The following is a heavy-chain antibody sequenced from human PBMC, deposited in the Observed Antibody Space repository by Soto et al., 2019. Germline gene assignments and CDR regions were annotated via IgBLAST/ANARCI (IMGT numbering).Heavy chain of an antibody. J-gene: IGHJ5*02. D-gene: IGHD1-26*01. Sequence: QVQLVQSGAEVKKPGASVKVSCKASGYTFTSYGISWVRQAPGQGLEWMGWISAYNGNTNYAKELQVRVTMTTDTSTSTAYMELRSLRSDDTAVYYCARDGEWELLHSWFDPWGQGTLVTVSS. CDR1: GYTFTSYG. CDR2: ISAYNGNT. V-gene: IGHV1-18*01. CDR3: ARDGEWELLHSWFDP.